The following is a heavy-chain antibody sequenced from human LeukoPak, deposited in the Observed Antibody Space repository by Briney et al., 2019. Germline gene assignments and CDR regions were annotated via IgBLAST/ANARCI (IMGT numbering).Heavy chain of an antibody. CDR3: AKSGYNRFDY. Sequence: GGSLRLSCAASGFTFSSYWMHWVRQAPGKGLEWVSNISGRDGSTYYADSVAGRFTISRDNSKNTLYLQMNSLRAEDTAVYYCAKSGYNRFDYWGQGTLVTVSS. V-gene: IGHV3-23*01. D-gene: IGHD5-24*01. CDR1: GFTFSSYW. J-gene: IGHJ4*02. CDR2: ISGRDGST.